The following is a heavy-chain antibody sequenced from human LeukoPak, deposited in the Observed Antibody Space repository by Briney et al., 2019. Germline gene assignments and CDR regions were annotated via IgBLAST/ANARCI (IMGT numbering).Heavy chain of an antibody. V-gene: IGHV3-21*04. CDR3: ARVLTGIAAAGTDAFDV. D-gene: IGHD6-13*01. Sequence: GGSLRLSCAASGFTFSSYSMNWVRQAPGKGLEWVSSISSSSTYIYYADSVKGRFTISRDNAKNSLSLQMNSLTVEDTAVYYCARVLTGIAAAGTDAFDVWGQGTTVTVSS. CDR1: GFTFSSYS. J-gene: IGHJ3*01. CDR2: ISSSSTYI.